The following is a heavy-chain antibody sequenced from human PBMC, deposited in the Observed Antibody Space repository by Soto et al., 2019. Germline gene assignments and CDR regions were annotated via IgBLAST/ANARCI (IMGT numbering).Heavy chain of an antibody. CDR2: ISSSGSTI. D-gene: IGHD2-21*01. V-gene: IGHV3-48*03. J-gene: IGHJ4*02. Sequence: MRLSCAASGFTFSSYEMNWVRQAPGKGLEWVSYISSSGSTIYYADSVKGRFTISRDNAKNSLYLQMNSLRAEDTAVYYCARDMVVEPQLGYWGQGTLVTVYS. CDR1: GFTFSSYE. CDR3: ARDMVVEPQLGY.